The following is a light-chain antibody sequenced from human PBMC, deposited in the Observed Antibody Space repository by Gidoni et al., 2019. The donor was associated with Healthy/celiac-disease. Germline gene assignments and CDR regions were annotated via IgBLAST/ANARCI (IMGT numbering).Light chain of an antibody. CDR3: GAWDSSLSAVV. CDR1: SSNIGNNY. V-gene: IGLV1-51*01. CDR2: DNN. Sequence: VFTQPPSVPAAPGQKVTISCSGSSSNIGNNYVSWYQQLPGTAPKLLIYDNNKRPSGIPDRFSGSKSGTSATLGITGLQTGDEADYYCGAWDSSLSAVVFGGGTKLTVL. J-gene: IGLJ2*01.